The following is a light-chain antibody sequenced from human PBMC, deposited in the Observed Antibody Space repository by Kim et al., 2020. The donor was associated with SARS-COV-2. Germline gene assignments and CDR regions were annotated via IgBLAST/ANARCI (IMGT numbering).Light chain of an antibody. Sequence: VSPGERATLSCRASHSVGSFLAWYQQKPGQTPRLLIYGAFIRATGIPARFSGSGSGTEFTLTINSLQSEDFAVYNCQQYNDWPPTFGQGTKVDIK. CDR3: QQYNDWPPT. V-gene: IGKV3D-15*01. J-gene: IGKJ1*01. CDR1: HSVGSF. CDR2: GAF.